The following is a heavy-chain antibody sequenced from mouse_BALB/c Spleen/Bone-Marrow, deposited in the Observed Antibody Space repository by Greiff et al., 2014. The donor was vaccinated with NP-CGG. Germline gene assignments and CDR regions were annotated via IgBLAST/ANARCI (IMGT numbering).Heavy chain of an antibody. J-gene: IGHJ2*01. Sequence: DVQLVESGPELVKPGSSVKMSCKTSGYSFTDYTIHWVKQSHGKSLEWIGDFNPNNGGTDYNQKFQDKATLTVDKSSRTAFMEFRSLTFEDSAVYYCARARWYDYWGQGTTLTVSS. D-gene: IGHD1-1*02. CDR2: FNPNNGGT. CDR1: GYSFTDYT. CDR3: ARARWYDY. V-gene: IGHV1-22*01.